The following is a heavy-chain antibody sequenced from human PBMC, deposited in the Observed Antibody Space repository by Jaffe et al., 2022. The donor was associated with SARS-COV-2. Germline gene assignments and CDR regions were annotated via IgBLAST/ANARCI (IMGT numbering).Heavy chain of an antibody. D-gene: IGHD5-18*01. V-gene: IGHV1-8*01. CDR1: GYTFTSYD. CDR3: ARAGIQLWETGYYYYYMDV. J-gene: IGHJ6*03. Sequence: QVQLVQSGAEVKKPGASVKVSCKASGYTFTSYDINWVRQATGQGLEWMGWMNPNSGNTGYAQKFQGRVTMTRNTSISTAYMELSSLRSEDTAVYYCARAGIQLWETGYYYYYMDVWGKGTTVTVSS. CDR2: MNPNSGNT.